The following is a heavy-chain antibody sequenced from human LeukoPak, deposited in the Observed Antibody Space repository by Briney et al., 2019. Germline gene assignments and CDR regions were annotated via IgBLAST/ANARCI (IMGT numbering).Heavy chain of an antibody. V-gene: IGHV4-4*07. J-gene: IGHJ3*02. CDR3: ARDLRQLVSDAFDI. CDR1: GGSISTYY. CDR2: IYTSGST. D-gene: IGHD6-6*01. Sequence: SETLSLTCTVPGGSISTYYWSWIRQPAGKGLEWIGRIYTSGSTNSNPSLKSRVTMSVDTSKNQFSLKLSSVTAADTAVYYCARDLRQLVSDAFDIWGQGTMVTVSS.